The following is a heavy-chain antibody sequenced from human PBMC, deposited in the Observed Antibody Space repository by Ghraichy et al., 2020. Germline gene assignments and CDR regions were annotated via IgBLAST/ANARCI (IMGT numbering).Heavy chain of an antibody. V-gene: IGHV3-23*01. CDR1: GFTFSSYA. CDR2: ISTSGGTT. Sequence: GGSLRLSCAASGFTFSSYAMTWVRQSPGKGLEWVSIISTSGGTTYYADSVKGRFTISRDNSKNTLYLQMNSLRAEDTAVYYCAKDRGGGLYYFDYWGQGTLVTVSS. D-gene: IGHD3-10*01. CDR3: AKDRGGGLYYFDY. J-gene: IGHJ4*02.